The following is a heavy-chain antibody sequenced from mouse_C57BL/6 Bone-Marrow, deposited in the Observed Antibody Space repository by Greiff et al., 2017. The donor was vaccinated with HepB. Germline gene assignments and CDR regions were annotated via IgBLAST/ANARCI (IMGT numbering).Heavy chain of an antibody. D-gene: IGHD2-10*01. CDR3: AREKGAYYGNNYFDY. CDR1: GYSITSGYD. CDR2: ISYSGST. V-gene: IGHV3-1*01. Sequence: EVKLVESGPGMVKPSQSLSLTCTVTGYSITSGYDWHWIRHFPGNKLEWMGYISYSGSTNYNPSLKSRISITHDTSKNHFFLKLNSVTTEDTATYYCAREKGAYYGNNYFDYWGQGTTLTVSS. J-gene: IGHJ2*01.